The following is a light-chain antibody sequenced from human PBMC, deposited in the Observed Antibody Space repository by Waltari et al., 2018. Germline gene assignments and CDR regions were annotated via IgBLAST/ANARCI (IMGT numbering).Light chain of an antibody. CDR2: DAS. J-gene: IGKJ4*01. CDR1: QDIDKY. Sequence: DIQLTQSPSSLSASVGDRVTITCQASQDIDKYLNWYQQKPGKAPKVLIYDASSLGTGVPSRFSGSGSGTDFTFTISSLQPEDFATYYCQQFDYLPLTFGGGTKVEIK. V-gene: IGKV1-33*01. CDR3: QQFDYLPLT.